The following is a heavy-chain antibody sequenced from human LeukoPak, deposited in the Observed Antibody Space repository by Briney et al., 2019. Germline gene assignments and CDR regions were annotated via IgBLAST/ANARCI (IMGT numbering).Heavy chain of an antibody. CDR3: TTRACHAGGCSSSFYYYYGLHF. J-gene: IGHJ6*02. Sequence: SVTVSFKASGNGISNYAVSWVRQAPGQGFEWMGGIIPIFGTADYAQKFQGRVTITADQSTSTTYMALSSLKSEDTATYYCTTRACHAGGCSSSFYYYYGLHFWGQGTTVSVSS. CDR1: GNGISNYA. CDR2: IIPIFGTA. V-gene: IGHV1-69*13. D-gene: IGHD3-16*01.